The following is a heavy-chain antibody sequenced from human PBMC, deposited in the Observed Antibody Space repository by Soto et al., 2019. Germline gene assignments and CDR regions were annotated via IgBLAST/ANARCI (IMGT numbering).Heavy chain of an antibody. D-gene: IGHD3-16*01. Sequence: EVQLEESGGGLVKPGGSLRLSCAASGFAFSSYSIEWVRQAPGKGLEWVSCISSTGRDIYYADSAKGRFTISRDNTKNSVLLQMNSLRAEDTAIYYCAQVGPVWGAADFWGQGTPVTVSS. J-gene: IGHJ4*02. CDR1: GFAFSSYS. V-gene: IGHV3-21*02. CDR2: ISSTGRDI. CDR3: AQVGPVWGAADF.